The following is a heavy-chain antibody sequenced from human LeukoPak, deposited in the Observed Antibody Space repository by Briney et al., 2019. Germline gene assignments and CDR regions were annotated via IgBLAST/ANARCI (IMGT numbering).Heavy chain of an antibody. CDR3: ARGGYSSSWYHFDY. D-gene: IGHD6-13*01. V-gene: IGHV3-53*01. Sequence: GRSLRLSCAASGFTVSSNYMSWVRQAPGKGLEWVSVIYSGGTTNYADSVKGRFTISRDNSKNTLFLQMNSLRAEDTAVYYCARGGYSSSWYHFDYWGQGTLVTVSS. CDR2: IYSGGTT. CDR1: GFTVSSNY. J-gene: IGHJ4*02.